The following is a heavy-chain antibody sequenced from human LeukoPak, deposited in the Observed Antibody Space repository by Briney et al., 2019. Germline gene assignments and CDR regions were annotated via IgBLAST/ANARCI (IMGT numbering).Heavy chain of an antibody. CDR2: IRGSGVST. V-gene: IGHV3-23*01. CDR3: AKSQTPCEILTGCINFDH. J-gene: IGHJ4*02. Sequence: GGSLRLSCAASGFTFSSYAMSWVRQAPGKGLEWVSSIRGSGVSTYDADSVKGRFTISRDNSKNTLYLQMNSLRAEDTAVYYCAKSQTPCEILTGCINFDHWGQGTLVTVSS. CDR1: GFTFSSYA. D-gene: IGHD3-9*01.